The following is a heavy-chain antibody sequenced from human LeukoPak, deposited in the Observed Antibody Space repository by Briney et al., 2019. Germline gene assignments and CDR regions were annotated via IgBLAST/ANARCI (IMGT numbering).Heavy chain of an antibody. CDR2: IIPIFGTA. CDR1: GGTFSSYA. J-gene: IGHJ3*02. CDR3: ASPGVTIFGVVIGPPNDAFDI. Sequence: ASVKVSCKASGGTFSSYAISWVRQAPGQGLEWMGGIIPIFGTANYAQKFQGRVTITTDESTSTAYMELSSLRSEDTAVYYCASPGVTIFGVVIGPPNDAFDIWGQGTMVTVSS. V-gene: IGHV1-69*05. D-gene: IGHD3-3*01.